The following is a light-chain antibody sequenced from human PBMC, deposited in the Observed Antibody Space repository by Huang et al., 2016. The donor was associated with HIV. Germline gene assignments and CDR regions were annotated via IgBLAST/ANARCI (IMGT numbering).Light chain of an antibody. CDR2: EAS. V-gene: IGKV3-15*01. Sequence: EIVMTQSPATLSVSPGERATLSCRASQSIGGSLAWYQKKPGQAPRRLMYEASTRATGIPARFSVSESVTDFTLTISSLQSEDFAIYYCQQYNDWSAVTFGGGTKVEI. J-gene: IGKJ4*01. CDR3: QQYNDWSAVT. CDR1: QSIGGS.